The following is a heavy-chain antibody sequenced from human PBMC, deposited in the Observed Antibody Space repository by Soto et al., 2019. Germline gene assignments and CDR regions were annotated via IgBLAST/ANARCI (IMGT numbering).Heavy chain of an antibody. D-gene: IGHD5-12*01. V-gene: IGHV3-30-3*01. Sequence: QVQLVESGGGVVQPGRSLRLSCAASGFTFSRYAMHWVRQAPGKGLEWLAFISYDGVKTENVDRGKGRFSISRDNSKSTLYLQMISVRAEDTAGYYCVSRLVSTISYYGTYVWGQGTTVTVSS. CDR2: ISYDGVKT. CDR3: VSRLVSTISYYGTYV. CDR1: GFTFSRYA. J-gene: IGHJ6*02.